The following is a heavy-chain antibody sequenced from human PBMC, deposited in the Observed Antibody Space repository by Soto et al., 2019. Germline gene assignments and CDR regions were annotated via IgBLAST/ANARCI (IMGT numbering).Heavy chain of an antibody. CDR2: ISAYNGNT. D-gene: IGHD3-10*01. V-gene: IGHV1-18*01. CDR3: ARCGGFGELLYASYYYYYGMDV. J-gene: IGHJ6*02. CDR1: GYTFTSYV. Sequence: GASVKLSCKASGYTFTSYVISWVRQAPGQGLEWMGWISAYNGNTNYAQKLQGRVTMTTDTSTSTAYMELRSLRSDDTAVYYCARCGGFGELLYASYYYYYGMDVWGQGTTVTVSS.